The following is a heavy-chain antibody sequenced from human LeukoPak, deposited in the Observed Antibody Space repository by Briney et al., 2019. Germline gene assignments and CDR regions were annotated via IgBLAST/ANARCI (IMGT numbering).Heavy chain of an antibody. CDR1: GNSISNYA. J-gene: IGHJ4*02. D-gene: IGHD6-19*01. CDR2: INPNSGGT. V-gene: IGHV1-2*06. CDR3: ARDTSGCDY. Sequence: AASVKVSCKASGNSISNYAVSWVRQAPGQGLEWMGRINPNSGGTNYAQKFQGRVTMTRDTSISTAYMELSRLRSDDTAVYYCARDTSGCDYWGQGTQVTVSS.